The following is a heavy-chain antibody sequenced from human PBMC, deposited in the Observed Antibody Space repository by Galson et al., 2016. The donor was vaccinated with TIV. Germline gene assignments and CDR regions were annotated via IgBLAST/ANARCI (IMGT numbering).Heavy chain of an antibody. V-gene: IGHV3-23*01. CDR3: AKPFSTFIPVPGFFDF. J-gene: IGHJ4*02. CDR1: GFTFSSYA. Sequence: SLRLSCAASGFTFSSYALNWVRQAPGKGLEWVSSISATAGSTYYADSAKGRFTISRDNSKNTLYLQMNSLRAEDSAVYYCAKPFSTFIPVPGFFDFLGQGTLVTVSS. D-gene: IGHD6-19*01. CDR2: ISATAGST.